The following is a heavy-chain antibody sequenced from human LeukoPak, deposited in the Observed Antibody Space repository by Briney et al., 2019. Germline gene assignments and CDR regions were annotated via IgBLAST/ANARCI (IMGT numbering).Heavy chain of an antibody. CDR1: GFTVSSNY. D-gene: IGHD5-24*01. CDR2: IYSGGST. Sequence: PGGSLRLSCAASGFTVSSNYMSWVRQAPGKGLEWVSVIYSGGSTYYADSVKGRFTISRDNSKNTLYLQMNSLRAEDTAVYYCVFSWLQFKNFFDYWGQGTLVTVSS. V-gene: IGHV3-53*01. CDR3: VFSWLQFKNFFDY. J-gene: IGHJ4*02.